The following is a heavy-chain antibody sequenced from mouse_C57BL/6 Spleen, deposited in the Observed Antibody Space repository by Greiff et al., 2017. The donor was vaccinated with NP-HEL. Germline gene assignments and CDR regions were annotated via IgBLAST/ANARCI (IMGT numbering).Heavy chain of an antibody. V-gene: IGHV1-74*01. Sequence: QVHVKQPGAELVKPGASVKVSCKASGYTFTSYWMHWVKQRPGQGLEWIGRIHPSDSDTNYNQKFKGKATLTVDKSSSTAYMQRSSLTSEDSAVYYCAIETAQAYYFDYWGQGTTLTVSS. D-gene: IGHD3-2*02. J-gene: IGHJ2*01. CDR2: IHPSDSDT. CDR1: GYTFTSYW. CDR3: AIETAQAYYFDY.